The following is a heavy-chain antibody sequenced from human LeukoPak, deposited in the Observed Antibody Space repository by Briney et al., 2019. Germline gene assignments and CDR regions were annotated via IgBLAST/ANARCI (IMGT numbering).Heavy chain of an antibody. D-gene: IGHD3-16*01. Sequence: SETLSLTCTVSGGSISSSSYYWGWIRQPPGKGLEWIGSIYYSGSTYYNPSLKSRVTISVDTSKNQFSLKLSSVTAADTAVHYCASWGPRVRDYWGQGTLVTVSS. CDR3: ASWGPRVRDY. CDR1: GGSISSSSYY. CDR2: IYYSGST. V-gene: IGHV4-39*01. J-gene: IGHJ4*02.